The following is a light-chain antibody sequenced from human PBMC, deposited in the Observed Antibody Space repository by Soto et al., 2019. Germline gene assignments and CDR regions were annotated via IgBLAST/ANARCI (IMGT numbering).Light chain of an antibody. V-gene: IGLV2-14*01. CDR1: SSDVGGYNY. J-gene: IGLJ1*01. CDR3: SSYTSSSTLYV. Sequence: QSVLPRAASVSGSPGQSVTISCTGTSSDVGGYNYVSWYQQHPGKAPKLMIYEVSNRPSGVSNRFSGSKSGNTASLTISGLQAEDEADYYCSSYTSSSTLYVFGTGTKVTVL. CDR2: EVS.